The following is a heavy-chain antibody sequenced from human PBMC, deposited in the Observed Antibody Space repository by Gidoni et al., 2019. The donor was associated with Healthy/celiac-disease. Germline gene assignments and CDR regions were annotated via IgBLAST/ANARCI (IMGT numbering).Heavy chain of an antibody. D-gene: IGHD3-10*01. CDR1: GGSIISSSYY. J-gene: IGHJ4*02. CDR2: SYYSGST. CDR3: ARLAVPGRWLQYFDY. V-gene: IGHV4-39*01. Sequence: QLQLQESGPGLVKPSETLSLTCTVSGGSIISSSYYWGWIRQPPGKGLEWIGRSYYSGSTYYNPSLKSRVTISVDKSKNQFSLKLSSVTAADTAVYYCARLAVPGRWLQYFDYWGQGTLVTVSS.